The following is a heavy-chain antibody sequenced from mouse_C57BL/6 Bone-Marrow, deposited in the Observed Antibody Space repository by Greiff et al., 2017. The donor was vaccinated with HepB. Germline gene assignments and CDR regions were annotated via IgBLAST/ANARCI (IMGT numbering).Heavy chain of an antibody. CDR3: ARGAYYSNGYYLDY. V-gene: IGHV1-69*01. CDR1: GYTFTSYW. Sequence: VQLQQPGAELVMPGASVKLSCKASGYTFTSYWMHWVKQRPGQGLEWIGEIDPSDSYPNYNQKFKGKSTLTVDKSSSTAYMQHSSLTSEDSAVYDGARGAYYSNGYYLDYWGQGTTVTGSS. J-gene: IGHJ2*01. D-gene: IGHD2-5*01. CDR2: IDPSDSYP.